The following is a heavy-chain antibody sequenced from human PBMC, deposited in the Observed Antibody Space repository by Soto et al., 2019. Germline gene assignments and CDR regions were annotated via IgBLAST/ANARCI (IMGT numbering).Heavy chain of an antibody. CDR1: GFTFSSYW. V-gene: IGHV3-74*01. CDR3: ATGRSNYYDY. J-gene: IGHJ4*02. CDR2: INSDGSST. D-gene: IGHD4-4*01. Sequence: GGSLRLSCAASGFTFSSYWMHWVRQAPGKGLVWVSRINSDGSSTSYVDSVKGRFTISRDNAKNTLHLQMNSLRAEDTAVYYCATGRSNYYDYWGQGTLVTVSS.